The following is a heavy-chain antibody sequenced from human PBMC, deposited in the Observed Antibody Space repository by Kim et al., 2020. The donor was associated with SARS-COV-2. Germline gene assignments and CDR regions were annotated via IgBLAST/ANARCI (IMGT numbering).Heavy chain of an antibody. V-gene: IGHV3-48*02. Sequence: GGSLRLSCAASGFTFSSYSMNWVRQAPGKGLEWVSYISSSSSTIYYADSVKGRFTISRDNAKNSLYLQMNSLRDEDTAVYYCARAVVVAARRLWFDPWGQGTLVTVSS. D-gene: IGHD2-15*01. J-gene: IGHJ5*02. CDR3: ARAVVVAARRLWFDP. CDR2: ISSSSSTI. CDR1: GFTFSSYS.